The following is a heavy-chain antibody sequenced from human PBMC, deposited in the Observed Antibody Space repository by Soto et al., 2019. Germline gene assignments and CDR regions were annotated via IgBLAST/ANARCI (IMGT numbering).Heavy chain of an antibody. CDR1: GFTFSSYW. CDR3: ARGQYYDFWSGYGGFDL. CDR2: SNSDVTNT. Sequence: GGSLTLSCAASGFTFSSYWLHWVRQVPGRGLAGVSRSNSDVTNTGYADSVKGRFTISRDNAKSTLYLQMNSLTAEDTAVYYCARGQYYDFWSGYGGFDLGGRGSLVTVSS. J-gene: IGHJ4*02. D-gene: IGHD3-3*01. V-gene: IGHV3-74*01.